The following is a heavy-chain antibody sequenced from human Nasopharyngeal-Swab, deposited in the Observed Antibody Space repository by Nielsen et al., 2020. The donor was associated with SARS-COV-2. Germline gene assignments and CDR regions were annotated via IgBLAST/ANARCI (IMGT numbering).Heavy chain of an antibody. CDR1: GYSFTSYW. CDR3: ARQGAVAGYYYYYMDV. V-gene: IGHV5-51*01. D-gene: IGHD6-19*01. Sequence: GESLKISCKGSGYSFTSYWIGWVRQMPGKGLEWMGIIYPGDSDTRYSPSFQGQVTISADKSISTAYLQWSSLKASDTAMYYCARQGAVAGYYYYYMDVWGKGTTGTVSS. J-gene: IGHJ6*03. CDR2: IYPGDSDT.